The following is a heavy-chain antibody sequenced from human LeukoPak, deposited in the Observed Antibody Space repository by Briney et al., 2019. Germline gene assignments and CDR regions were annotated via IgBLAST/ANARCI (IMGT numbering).Heavy chain of an antibody. CDR2: IYYSGST. CDR3: AREDCSGGSCYWGNWFDP. J-gene: IGHJ5*02. Sequence: SETLSLTCLVSGDSINSRNFYWGWIRQPPVKGLEWIGSIYYSGSTYYNPSLKSRVTISVDTSKNQFSLKLSSVTAADTAVYYCAREDCSGGSCYWGNWFDPWGQGTLVTVSS. D-gene: IGHD2-15*01. CDR1: GDSINSRNFY. V-gene: IGHV4-39*07.